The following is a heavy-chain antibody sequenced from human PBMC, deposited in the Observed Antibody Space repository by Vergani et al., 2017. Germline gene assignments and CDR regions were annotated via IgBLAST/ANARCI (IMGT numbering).Heavy chain of an antibody. J-gene: IGHJ2*01. CDR3: SRDLLDVYNFPCYFDL. CDR1: GFTVSSNY. Sequence: EVQLVESGGGLVQPGGSLRLSCAASGFTVSSNYMSWVRQAPGKGLEWVSVIYSGGSTYYAASVKGRLTISSDNSKNTLYLQMNSLRAEDTAVYYCSRDLLDVYNFPCYFDLWGRGTLVTVSS. CDR2: IYSGGST. V-gene: IGHV3-66*02. D-gene: IGHD5-24*01.